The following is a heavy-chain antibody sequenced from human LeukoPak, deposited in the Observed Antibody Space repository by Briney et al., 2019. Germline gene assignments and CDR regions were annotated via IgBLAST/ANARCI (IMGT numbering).Heavy chain of an antibody. D-gene: IGHD6-13*01. CDR1: GFTFSSYA. CDR3: ARDSAGNDY. J-gene: IGHJ4*02. Sequence: QPGGSLRLSCAASGFTFSSYAMSWVRQAPGKGLEWVANIKQDGSEKYYVDFVKGRFTISRDNAKNSLYLQMNSLRAEDTAMYYCARDSAGNDYWGQGTLVTVSS. CDR2: IKQDGSEK. V-gene: IGHV3-7*01.